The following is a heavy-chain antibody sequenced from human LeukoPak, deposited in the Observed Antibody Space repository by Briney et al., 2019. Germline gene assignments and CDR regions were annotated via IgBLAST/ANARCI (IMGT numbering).Heavy chain of an antibody. CDR2: ISYDGSNK. CDR1: GFTFSSYG. V-gene: IGHV3-30*03. D-gene: IGHD3-22*01. CDR3: ARDYYDSSGGDAFDI. J-gene: IGHJ3*02. Sequence: GGSLRLSCAASGFTFSSYGMDWVRQAPGKGLEWVAVISYDGSNKYYADSVKGRFTISRDNSKNTLYLQMNSLRAEDTAVYYCARDYYDSSGGDAFDIWGQGTMVTVSS.